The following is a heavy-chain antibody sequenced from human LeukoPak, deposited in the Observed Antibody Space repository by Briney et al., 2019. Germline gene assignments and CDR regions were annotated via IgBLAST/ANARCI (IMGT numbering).Heavy chain of an antibody. Sequence: ASVKVSFKASGYTFTYHYIHLVRHAPGQGLEWRGIINPSNGDTNYAQRFRGRVTMTRDTSTSTVYMELSSLDSEDTAVYYCARETDVGKDFDCWGQGTLVNVSS. V-gene: IGHV1-46*01. CDR3: ARETDVGKDFDC. D-gene: IGHD1-1*01. CDR1: GYTFTYHY. J-gene: IGHJ4*02. CDR2: INPSNGDT.